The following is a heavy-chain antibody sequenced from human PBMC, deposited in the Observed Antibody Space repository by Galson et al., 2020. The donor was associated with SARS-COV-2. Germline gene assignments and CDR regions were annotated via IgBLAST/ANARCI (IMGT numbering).Heavy chain of an antibody. J-gene: IGHJ1*01. CDR3: AKEVGLRYFDPYFQH. CDR1: GFTFSSYA. CDR2: ISGSGGST. V-gene: IGHV3-23*01. D-gene: IGHD3-9*01. Sequence: SCAASGFTFSSYAMSWVRQAPGKGLEWVSAISGSGGSTYYADSVKGRFTISRDNSKNTLYLQMNSLRAEDTAVYHCAKEVGLRYFDPYFQHWGQGTLVTVSS.